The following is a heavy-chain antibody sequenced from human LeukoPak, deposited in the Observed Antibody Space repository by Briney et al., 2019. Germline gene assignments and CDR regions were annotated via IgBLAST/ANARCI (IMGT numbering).Heavy chain of an antibody. V-gene: IGHV3-7*01. Sequence: GGSLRLSCAASGFTFSNYWMTWVRQAPGKGLEWVANIKKDGSEKNYVDSVKGRFTISRDNAKNSLYLQMNSLRAEDTAVYYCTSGPNSGSYYKVDYWGQGTLVTVSS. CDR1: GFTFSNYW. CDR2: IKKDGSEK. D-gene: IGHD3-10*01. J-gene: IGHJ4*02. CDR3: TSGPNSGSYYKVDY.